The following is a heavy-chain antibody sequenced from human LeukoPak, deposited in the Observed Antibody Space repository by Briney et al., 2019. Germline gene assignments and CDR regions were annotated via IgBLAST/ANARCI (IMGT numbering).Heavy chain of an antibody. V-gene: IGHV1-69*06. CDR1: GGTFSSYA. CDR2: IIPIFGTA. D-gene: IGHD5-12*01. CDR3: ARARWGYSGYVHFDY. J-gene: IGHJ4*02. Sequence: GASVKVSCKASGGTFSSYAISWVRQAPGQGLEWMGGIIPIFGTANYAQKFQGRVTITADKSTSTAYMELSSLRSEDTAVYYCARARWGYSGYVHFDYWGQGTLVTVSS.